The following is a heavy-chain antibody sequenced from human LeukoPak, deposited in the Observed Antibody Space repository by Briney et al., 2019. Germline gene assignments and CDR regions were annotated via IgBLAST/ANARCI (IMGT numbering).Heavy chain of an antibody. D-gene: IGHD6-13*01. Sequence: PSETLSLTCTVSGGSISSGDYYWSWIRQPPGKGLEWIGYIYYSGSTYYNPSLKSRVTISVDTSKNQFSLKLSSVTAADTAVYYCARDHSSSWYGMDVWGQGTTVTVSS. CDR1: GGSISSGDYY. CDR2: IYYSGST. V-gene: IGHV4-30-4*01. J-gene: IGHJ6*02. CDR3: ARDHSSSWYGMDV.